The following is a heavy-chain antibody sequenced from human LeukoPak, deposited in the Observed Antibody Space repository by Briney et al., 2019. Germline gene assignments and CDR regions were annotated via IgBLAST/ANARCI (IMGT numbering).Heavy chain of an antibody. Sequence: SETLSLTCAVYGGSFSGYYWSWIRQPPGKGLEWIGEINHSGSTNYNPSLKSRVTISVDTSKNQFSLKLSSVTAADTAVYYCARRPIRGYYFDYWGQRTLVTVSS. CDR1: GGSFSGYY. CDR2: INHSGST. CDR3: ARRPIRGYYFDY. D-gene: IGHD4-23*01. J-gene: IGHJ4*02. V-gene: IGHV4-34*01.